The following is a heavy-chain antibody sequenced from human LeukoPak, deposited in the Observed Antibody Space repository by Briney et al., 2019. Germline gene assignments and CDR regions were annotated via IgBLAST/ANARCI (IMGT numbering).Heavy chain of an antibody. V-gene: IGHV3-74*01. Sequence: PGGPLRLSCAASGFTFSSYWMHWVRQPPGKGLVWVSHINSDESSTNYADSVKGLFTISRDNAKNTLYLQMNSLRAEDPPVYYCARARGLGYGDNVRWFDPWGKGPLVTVS. J-gene: IGHJ5*02. CDR1: GFTFSSYW. CDR2: INSDESST. D-gene: IGHD4-23*01. CDR3: ARARGLGYGDNVRWFDP.